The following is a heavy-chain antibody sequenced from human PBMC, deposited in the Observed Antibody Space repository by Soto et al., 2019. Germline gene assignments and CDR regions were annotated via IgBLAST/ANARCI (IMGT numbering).Heavy chain of an antibody. CDR2: ISAYNGNT. V-gene: IGHV1-18*04. Sequence: AAVNVSCKASGYTFTSYVISGVRQAPGRGVEWMGWISAYNGNTNYAQKLQGSVTMTTDTSTRTAYMELRSMRSDDTAVYYCARGRGYCSGGSCYTKYYYYGMDVWGQGTTVTVSS. CDR3: ARGRGYCSGGSCYTKYYYYGMDV. J-gene: IGHJ6*02. CDR1: GYTFTSYV. D-gene: IGHD2-15*01.